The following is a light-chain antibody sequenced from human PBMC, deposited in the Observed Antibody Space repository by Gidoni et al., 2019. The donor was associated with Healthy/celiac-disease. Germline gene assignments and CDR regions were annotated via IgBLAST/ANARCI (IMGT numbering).Light chain of an antibody. V-gene: IGKV3-15*01. CDR3: QQYNNWPLT. J-gene: IGKJ4*01. CDR1: QSVSSN. Sequence: EIVMTQSPATLSVSPGERATLSGRASQSVSSNLAWSQQKPVQAPWLLIYGASTSATGIPARFSGSVSGTEFTLTISSLQSEDFAVYYCQQYNNWPLTFGGGTKVEIK. CDR2: GAS.